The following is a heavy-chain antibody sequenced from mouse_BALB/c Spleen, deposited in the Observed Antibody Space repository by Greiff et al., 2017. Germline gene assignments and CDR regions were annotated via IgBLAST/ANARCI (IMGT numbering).Heavy chain of an antibody. J-gene: IGHJ4*01. CDR1: GFSLTSYG. CDR2: IWAGGST. D-gene: IGHD1-1*01. Sequence: VQLVESGPGLVAPSQSLSITCTVSGFSLTSYGVHWVRQPPGKGLEWLGVIWAGGSTNYNSALMSRLSISKDNSKSQVFLKMNSLQTDDTAMYYCARDPITTAQYYYAMDYGGQGTSVTVSS. CDR3: ARDPITTAQYYYAMDY. V-gene: IGHV2-9*02.